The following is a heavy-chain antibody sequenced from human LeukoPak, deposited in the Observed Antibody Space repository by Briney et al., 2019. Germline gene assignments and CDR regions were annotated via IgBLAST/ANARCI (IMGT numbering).Heavy chain of an antibody. D-gene: IGHD5-24*01. CDR3: ARDRYGDGFAHFDY. CDR1: GYTFTSYY. CDR2: INPSGGST. J-gene: IGHJ4*02. Sequence: ASVKVSCKASGYTFTSYYMDWVRQAPGQGLEWMGIINPSGGSTTYAQKFQGRVTMTRDTSISTAYMELSRLTSDDTAVYYCARDRYGDGFAHFDYWGQGALVTVSS. V-gene: IGHV1-46*01.